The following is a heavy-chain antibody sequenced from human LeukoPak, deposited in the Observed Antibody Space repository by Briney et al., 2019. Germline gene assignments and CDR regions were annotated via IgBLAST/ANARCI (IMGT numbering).Heavy chain of an antibody. Sequence: PGGSLRLSCAASGFTFSDYNMRWIRQAPGKGLEWVSSISRSGSTKYYADSVKGRFTISRDNAKNSLFLQMNSLRAEDTAVYNCARVLRYCSGGNCYSGGLGYMDVWGKGTTVTISS. J-gene: IGHJ6*03. CDR2: ISRSGSTK. CDR1: GFTFSDYN. D-gene: IGHD2-15*01. V-gene: IGHV3-11*01. CDR3: ARVLRYCSGGNCYSGGLGYMDV.